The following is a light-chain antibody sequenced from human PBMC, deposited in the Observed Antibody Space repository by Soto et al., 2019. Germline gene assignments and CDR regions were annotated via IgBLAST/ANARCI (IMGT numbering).Light chain of an antibody. Sequence: QSVLTQPPSASGSPGQSVTISCTGTSSDVGTHGYVSWYQQHAGKAPKLVIYDVTERPSGVPDRFSGSKSGNTASLTVSGLQAEDEADYYCMCYAGGNNWVFGGGTKLTVL. CDR1: SSDVGTHGY. CDR2: DVT. J-gene: IGLJ3*02. CDR3: MCYAGGNNWV. V-gene: IGLV2-8*01.